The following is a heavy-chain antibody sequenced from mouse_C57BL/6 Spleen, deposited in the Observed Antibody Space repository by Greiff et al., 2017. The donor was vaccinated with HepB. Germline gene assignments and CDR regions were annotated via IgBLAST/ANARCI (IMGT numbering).Heavy chain of an antibody. D-gene: IGHD1-1*01. J-gene: IGHJ1*03. CDR2: FHPYNDDT. CDR3: ARGITTVVEGDWYFDV. Sequence: VHLVESGAELVKPGASVKMSCKASGYTFTTYPIEWMKQNHGKSLEWIGNFHPYNDDTKYNEKFKGKATLTVEKSSSTVYLELSRLTSDDSAVYYCARGITTVVEGDWYFDVWGTGTTVTVSS. V-gene: IGHV1-47*01. CDR1: GYTFTTYP.